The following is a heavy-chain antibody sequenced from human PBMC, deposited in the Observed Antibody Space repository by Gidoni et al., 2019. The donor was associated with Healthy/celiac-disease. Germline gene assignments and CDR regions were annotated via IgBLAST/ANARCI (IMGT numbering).Heavy chain of an antibody. CDR3: ARGRYSGYDAPFDY. V-gene: IGHV1-2*02. CDR1: GYTFTGYS. D-gene: IGHD5-12*01. Sequence: QVQLVQSGAEVKKPGASVKVSCKASGYTFTGYSIHWVRQAPGQGLEWMGWINPNRGGTNYAQKFQGRVTMTRDTSISTAYMELSRLRSDDTAVYYCARGRYSGYDAPFDYWGQGTLVTVSS. J-gene: IGHJ4*02. CDR2: INPNRGGT.